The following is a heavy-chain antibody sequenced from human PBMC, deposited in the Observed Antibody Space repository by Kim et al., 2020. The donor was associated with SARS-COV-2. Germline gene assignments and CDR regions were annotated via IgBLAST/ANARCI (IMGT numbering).Heavy chain of an antibody. Sequence: SETLSLTCTVSGVSITSHYWTWIRQPPGKGLEWIGFVYHSGSTNYSPSLKSRVTMSVETSKNQFSLQLTSMTAADTAIYYCAREGYFDGGSFFFDYWGQG. J-gene: IGHJ4*02. D-gene: IGHD2-15*01. CDR3: AREGYFDGGSFFFDY. CDR1: GVSITSHY. V-gene: IGHV4-59*11. CDR2: VYHSGST.